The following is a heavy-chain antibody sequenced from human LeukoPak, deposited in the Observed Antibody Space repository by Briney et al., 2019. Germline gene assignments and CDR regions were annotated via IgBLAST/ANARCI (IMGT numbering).Heavy chain of an antibody. J-gene: IGHJ5*02. D-gene: IGHD6-19*01. Sequence: ASVKVSCKASGYTFTSYAMHWVRQAPGQRLEWMGWINAGNGNTKYSQKFQGRVTITRDTSASTAYMELSSLRSEDTAVYYCARAALTSGWKTSINHWGQGTLVTVSS. CDR2: INAGNGNT. V-gene: IGHV1-3*01. CDR1: GYTFTSYA. CDR3: ARAALTSGWKTSINH.